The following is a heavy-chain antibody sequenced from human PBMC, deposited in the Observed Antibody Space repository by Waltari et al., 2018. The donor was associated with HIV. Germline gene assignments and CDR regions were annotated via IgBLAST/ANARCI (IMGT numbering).Heavy chain of an antibody. CDR1: GGSIRSSSYY. Sequence: QLQLQESGPGLVKPSETLSLTCTVSGGSIRSSSYYWGWIRQPPGKGLEWIGSIYYSGSTYYNPSLKSRVTISVDTSKNQFSLKLSSVTAADTAVYYCARVYYYDSSGYPKRAFEWVSWFDPWGQGTLVTVSS. V-gene: IGHV4-39*01. J-gene: IGHJ5*02. CDR2: IYYSGST. D-gene: IGHD3-22*01. CDR3: ARVYYYDSSGYPKRAFEWVSWFDP.